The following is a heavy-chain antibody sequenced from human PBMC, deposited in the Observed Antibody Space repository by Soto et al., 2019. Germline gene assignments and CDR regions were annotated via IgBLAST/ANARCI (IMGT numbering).Heavy chain of an antibody. CDR1: GYTFTSYG. J-gene: IGHJ6*02. CDR3: ARDIGITMVRGVIYYYYYGMYV. V-gene: IGHV1-18*01. Sequence: ASVKVSCKASGYTFTSYGISWVRQAPGQGLEWMGWISAYNGNTNYAQKLQGRVTMTTDTSTSTAYMELRSLRSDDTAVYYCARDIGITMVRGVIYYYYYGMYVWGQGTTVTVSS. CDR2: ISAYNGNT. D-gene: IGHD3-10*01.